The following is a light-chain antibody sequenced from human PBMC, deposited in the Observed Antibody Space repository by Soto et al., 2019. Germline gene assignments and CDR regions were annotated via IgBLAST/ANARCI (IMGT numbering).Light chain of an antibody. V-gene: IGLV2-14*01. Sequence: QSALTQPASVSGSPGQSITISCTGTSSDVGDYNFVSWYQQYPGKAPKLMMYDVSNRPSGVSNRFSGSKSGNTASLTISGLQAEDEADYYCSSYRSSSTQVVFGGGTQLPVL. CDR2: DVS. J-gene: IGLJ2*01. CDR3: SSYRSSSTQVV. CDR1: SSDVGDYNF.